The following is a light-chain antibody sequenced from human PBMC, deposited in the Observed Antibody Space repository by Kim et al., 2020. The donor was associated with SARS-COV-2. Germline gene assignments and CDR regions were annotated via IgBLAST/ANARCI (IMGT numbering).Light chain of an antibody. Sequence: QSALTQPRSVSGSLGQSVTIACSGTGSDVGYYNYVSWYQHHPGKAPRLIIYDVTKRPSGVPDRFSGSKSDNTASLTISGLQAEDEGDYYCCSYTGSYTFIFGGGTQLTVL. CDR3: CSYTGSYTFI. CDR1: GSDVGYYNY. CDR2: DVT. V-gene: IGLV2-11*01. J-gene: IGLJ2*01.